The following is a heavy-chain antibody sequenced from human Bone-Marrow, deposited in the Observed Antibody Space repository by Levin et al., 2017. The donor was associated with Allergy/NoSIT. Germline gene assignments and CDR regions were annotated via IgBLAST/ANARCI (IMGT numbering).Heavy chain of an antibody. CDR2: IYYSGSP. CDR3: ARYDYSYYYYALDV. D-gene: IGHD3-16*01. V-gene: IGHV4-59*01. J-gene: IGHJ6*02. CDR1: GGSISSSY. Sequence: SQTLSLTCTVSGGSISSSYWSWIRQPPGKGLEWIGYIYYSGSPNYNPSLKSRVTISVDTSKNQFSLKLSSVTAADTAVYYCARYDYSYYYYALDVWGQGTTVTVSS.